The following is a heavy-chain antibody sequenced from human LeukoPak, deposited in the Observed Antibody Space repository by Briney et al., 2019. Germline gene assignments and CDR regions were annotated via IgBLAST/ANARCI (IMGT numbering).Heavy chain of an antibody. J-gene: IGHJ4*02. Sequence: SVKVSCKASGGTFSSYTISWVRRAPGQGLEWMGRIIPILGIANYAQKFQGRVTITADKSTSTAYMELSSLRSGDTAVYYCAREGGMVRGTNFYWGQGTLVTVSS. CDR3: AREGGMVRGTNFY. CDR1: GGTFSSYT. CDR2: IIPILGIA. D-gene: IGHD3-10*01. V-gene: IGHV1-69*04.